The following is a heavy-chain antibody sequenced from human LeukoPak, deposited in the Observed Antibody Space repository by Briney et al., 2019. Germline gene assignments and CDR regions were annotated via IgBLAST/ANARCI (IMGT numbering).Heavy chain of an antibody. CDR1: GGSISSYY. Sequence: PSETLSLTCNVSGGSISSYYWSWIRQPPGKGLEWIGYIYYSGSTNYNPSLKSRVTISVDTSKNQFSLKLSSVTAADTAVYYCARVPLDGYIPGYFDYWGQGTLVTVSS. D-gene: IGHD5-24*01. J-gene: IGHJ4*02. CDR2: IYYSGST. CDR3: ARVPLDGYIPGYFDY. V-gene: IGHV4-59*01.